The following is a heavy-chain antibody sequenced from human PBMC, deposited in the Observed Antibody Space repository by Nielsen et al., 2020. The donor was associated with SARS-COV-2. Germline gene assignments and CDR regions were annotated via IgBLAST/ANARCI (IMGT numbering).Heavy chain of an antibody. CDR1: GFTFSSYG. J-gene: IGHJ4*02. V-gene: IGHV3-30*18. CDR2: ISYDGSNK. CDR3: AKELRGYYFDY. Sequence: GGSLRLSCAASGFTFSSYGMHWVRQAPGKGLEWVAVISYDGSNKYYADSVKGRFTISRDNSKNTLYLQMNSLRAEDTAVYYCAKELRGYYFDYWGQGTLVTVSS.